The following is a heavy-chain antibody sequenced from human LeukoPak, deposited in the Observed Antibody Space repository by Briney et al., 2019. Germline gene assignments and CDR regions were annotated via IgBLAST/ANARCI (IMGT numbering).Heavy chain of an antibody. D-gene: IGHD5-12*01. Sequence: PSETLSLTCTVSGGSISSSSYYWGWIRQPPGTGLEWIGSIYYSGSTYYNPSLKSRVTISVDTSKNQFSLKLSSVTAADTAVYYCAKGSGYEAQYYYYYMDVWGKGTTVTISS. CDR1: GGSISSSSYY. CDR2: IYYSGST. V-gene: IGHV4-39*07. CDR3: AKGSGYEAQYYYYYMDV. J-gene: IGHJ6*03.